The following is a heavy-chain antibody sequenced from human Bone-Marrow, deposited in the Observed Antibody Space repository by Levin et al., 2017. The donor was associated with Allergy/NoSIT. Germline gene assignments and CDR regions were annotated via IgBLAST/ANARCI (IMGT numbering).Heavy chain of an antibody. D-gene: IGHD3-10*01. J-gene: IGHJ4*02. CDR3: ARGGRWSFSYYFDY. CDR2: INHSGST. CDR1: GGSFTGYF. V-gene: IGHV4-34*01. Sequence: PSETLSLTCAVDGGSFTGYFWTWIRQPPGKGPEWIGEINHSGSTKYNPSLTSRVTISVDTSKKEFSLNLSSVTAADTAVFYCARGGRWSFSYYFDYWGQGTRVTVSS.